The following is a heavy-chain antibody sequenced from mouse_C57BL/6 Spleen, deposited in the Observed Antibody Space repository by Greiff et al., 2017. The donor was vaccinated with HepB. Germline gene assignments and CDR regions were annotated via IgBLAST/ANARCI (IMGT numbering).Heavy chain of an antibody. J-gene: IGHJ1*03. CDR2: INPNNGGT. V-gene: IGHV1-26*01. D-gene: IGHD1-1*01. CDR3: AVYYGRSYWYFDV. CDR1: GYTFTDYY. Sequence: EVQLQQSGPELVKPGASVKISCKASGYTFTDYYMNWVKQSHGKSLEWIGDINPNNGGTSYNQKFKGKATLTVDKSSSTAYMELRSLTSEDSAVYYCAVYYGRSYWYFDVWGTGTTVTVSS.